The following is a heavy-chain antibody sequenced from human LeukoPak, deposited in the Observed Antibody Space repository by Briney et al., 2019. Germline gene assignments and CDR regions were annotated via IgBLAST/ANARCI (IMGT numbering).Heavy chain of an antibody. V-gene: IGHV3-48*01. CDR2: ISRGSRTI. J-gene: IGHJ4*02. Sequence: GGSLRLSCAASEFTFSTYSMNWVRQAPGKGLEWVSNISRGSRTIYYSDSVKGRFTISRDNAKNSLYLQMNSLRTEDTAVYFCARDSYSSSRNDYWGQGTLVTVSS. CDR1: EFTFSTYS. CDR3: ARDSYSSSRNDY. D-gene: IGHD6-13*01.